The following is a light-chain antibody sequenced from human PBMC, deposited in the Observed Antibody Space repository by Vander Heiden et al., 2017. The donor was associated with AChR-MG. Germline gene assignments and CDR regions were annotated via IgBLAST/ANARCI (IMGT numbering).Light chain of an antibody. V-gene: IGLV1-44*01. CDR1: SSNIGSNT. CDR2: SKN. Sequence: QSVLTQPPSASGTPGQRVTISCSGSSSNIGSNTVNGYQQLPGTAPKLLIYSKNQRPSGVPDRFSGSKSGTSASLAISGLQSEEEADYYCAAWDDSLNGVVFGGGTKLTVL. J-gene: IGLJ2*01. CDR3: AAWDDSLNGVV.